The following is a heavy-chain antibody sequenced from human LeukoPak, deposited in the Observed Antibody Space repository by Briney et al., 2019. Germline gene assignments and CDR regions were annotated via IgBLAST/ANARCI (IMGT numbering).Heavy chain of an antibody. CDR1: GYSFTTYW. J-gene: IGHJ4*02. CDR2: IYPGDSDT. CDR3: ARLVTGHKLDY. Sequence: GESLKISCKGSGYSFTTYWIAWVRQMPGKGLEWMGIIYPGDSDTRYGPSFQGQVTFSVDKSISTAYLQWSSLKASDTAMYYCARLVTGHKLDYWGQGTLVTVSS. D-gene: IGHD2-21*02. V-gene: IGHV5-51*01.